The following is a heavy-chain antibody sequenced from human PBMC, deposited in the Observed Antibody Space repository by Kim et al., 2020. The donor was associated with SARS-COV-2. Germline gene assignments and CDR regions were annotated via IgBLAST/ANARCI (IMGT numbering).Heavy chain of an antibody. CDR1: GCTFRNYA. D-gene: IGHD6-19*01. V-gene: IGHV3-30-3*01. CDR2: ISYDGTNK. CDR3: ARDLAQWLAHRYVYGFDV. Sequence: GGSLRLSCAASGCTFRNYAIHWVRQAPGKGSEWVSVISYDGTNKYYADSVKGRFTISRDNSKDTLYLHMNSLRIDDTGFYYCARDLAQWLAHRYVYGFDV. J-gene: IGHJ6*01.